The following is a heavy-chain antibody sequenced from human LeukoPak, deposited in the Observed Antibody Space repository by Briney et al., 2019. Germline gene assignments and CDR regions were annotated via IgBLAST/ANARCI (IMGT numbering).Heavy chain of an antibody. D-gene: IGHD3-22*01. J-gene: IGHJ4*02. Sequence: SETLSLTCTVSGGSISSYYWNWIRQPPGRGLEWIGYIYYSGSTDYNPSLKSRVTISVDKSKNQFSLKLSSVTAADTAVYYCASYPFDSSGYYMVDYWGQGTLVTVSS. V-gene: IGHV4-59*12. CDR1: GGSISSYY. CDR3: ASYPFDSSGYYMVDY. CDR2: IYYSGST.